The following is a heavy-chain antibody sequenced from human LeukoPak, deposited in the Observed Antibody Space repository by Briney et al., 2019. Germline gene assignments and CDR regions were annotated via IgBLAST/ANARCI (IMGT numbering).Heavy chain of an antibody. CDR1: SHSIRISEYY. Sequence: SETLSLTCTVSSHSIRISEYYWDWIRQPPGKGLEWIGNIFRTGTTYYNPSLKSRVTISLDMSKNQFSLEVTSVTAADTALYFCARRAPSLDYFDYWGQGTLVTVSS. D-gene: IGHD6-13*01. V-gene: IGHV4-38-2*02. J-gene: IGHJ4*02. CDR2: IFRTGTT. CDR3: ARRAPSLDYFDY.